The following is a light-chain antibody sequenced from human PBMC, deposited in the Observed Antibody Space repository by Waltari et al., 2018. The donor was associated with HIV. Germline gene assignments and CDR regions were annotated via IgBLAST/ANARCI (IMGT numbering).Light chain of an antibody. CDR3: CSYAGSSTPVV. CDR1: SSDVGSYNL. Sequence: GQSITISCTGTSSDVGSYNLVSWYQQHPGQAPKLLIYEGSKRPSGVSNRFSGSKSGNTASLTISGLEAEDEADYYCCSYAGSSTPVVFGGGTKLTVL. J-gene: IGLJ2*01. V-gene: IGLV2-23*01. CDR2: EGS.